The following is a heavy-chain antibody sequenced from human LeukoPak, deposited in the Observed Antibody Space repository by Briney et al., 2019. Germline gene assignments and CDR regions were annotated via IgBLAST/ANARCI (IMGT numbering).Heavy chain of an antibody. CDR3: ARIVPGTPPFDY. Sequence: ASVKVSCKASGGTFSSYAISWVRQAPGQGLEWMGGIIPIFGTANYAQKFQGRVTITADESTSTAYMELSSLRSEDTAVYCCARIVPGTPPFDYWGQGTLVTVSS. D-gene: IGHD1-1*01. CDR1: GGTFSSYA. J-gene: IGHJ4*02. V-gene: IGHV1-69*13. CDR2: IIPIFGTA.